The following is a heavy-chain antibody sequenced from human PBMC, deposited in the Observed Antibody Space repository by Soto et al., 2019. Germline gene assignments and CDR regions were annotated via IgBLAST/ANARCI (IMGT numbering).Heavy chain of an antibody. D-gene: IGHD5-18*01. J-gene: IGHJ4*02. Sequence: SETLSLTCTVSGGSISSYYWSWIRQPPGKGLEWIGYIYYSGSTNYNPSLKSRVTISVDTSKNQFSLKLSSVTAADTAVYYCARSNTGELDYWGQGTLVTVSS. V-gene: IGHV4-59*01. CDR1: GGSISSYY. CDR2: IYYSGST. CDR3: ARSNTGELDY.